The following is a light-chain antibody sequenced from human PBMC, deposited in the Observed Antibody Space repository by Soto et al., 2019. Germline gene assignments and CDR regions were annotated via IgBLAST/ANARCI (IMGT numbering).Light chain of an antibody. CDR2: AAS. CDR1: QSRNNW. V-gene: IGKV1-5*01. CDR3: HQSDHN. J-gene: IGKJ2*01. Sequence: DSQMTQSPSTLSAIVGDRITITCRTSQSRNNWLAWYQQKPGKAPKLLIYAASTLRSGVPSRFSGSGSGTEFTLTISSLHPDDFATYYCHQSDHNFGQGTKVEIK.